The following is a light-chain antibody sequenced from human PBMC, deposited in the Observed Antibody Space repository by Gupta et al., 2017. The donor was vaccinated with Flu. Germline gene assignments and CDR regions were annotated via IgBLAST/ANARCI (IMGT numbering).Light chain of an antibody. V-gene: IGKV1-39*01. J-gene: IGKJ3*01. CDR3: QQTYSKPFT. Sequence: PSSLSASVGERVTITCRASQRIGIYLNWYQQKPGKAPKLLSYAASTLEGGGPSRFSGSGSGTEFTLTISSLQPEDSVIYYCQQTYSKPFTFGPGTRVDI. CDR2: AAS. CDR1: QRIGIY.